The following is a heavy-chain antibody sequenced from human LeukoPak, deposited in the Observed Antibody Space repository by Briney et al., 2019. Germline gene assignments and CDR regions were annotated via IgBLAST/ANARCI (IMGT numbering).Heavy chain of an antibody. D-gene: IGHD4-23*01. CDR2: INPSGGST. J-gene: IGHJ5*02. CDR3: ALLTPYYGANSAGWFDP. V-gene: IGHV1-46*01. Sequence: VASVKVSCKASGYTFTSYYMRWVRQAPGQGLEWMGIINPSGGSTSYAQKFQGRVTMTRDTSTSTVYMELSSLRSEDTAVYYCALLTPYYGANSAGWFDPWGQGTLVTVSS. CDR1: GYTFTSYY.